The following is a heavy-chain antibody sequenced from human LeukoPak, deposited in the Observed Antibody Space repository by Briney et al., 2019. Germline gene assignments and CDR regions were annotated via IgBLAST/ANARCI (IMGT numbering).Heavy chain of an antibody. J-gene: IGHJ4*02. CDR1: GFTFDDYG. CDR2: INCNGGST. D-gene: IGHD2-2*01. V-gene: IGHV3-20*04. CDR3: ARALLYCSSTSCSFDY. Sequence: TGGSLRLSCAASGFTFDDYGMSWVRQAPGKGLEWVSGINCNGGSTGYADSVKGRFTISRDNAKNSLYLQMNSLRAEDTALYYCARALLYCSSTSCSFDYWGQGTLVTVSS.